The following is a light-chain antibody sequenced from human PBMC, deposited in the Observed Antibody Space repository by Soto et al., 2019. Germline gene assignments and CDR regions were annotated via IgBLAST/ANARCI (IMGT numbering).Light chain of an antibody. CDR2: GAS. J-gene: IGKJ5*01. V-gene: IGKV3-20*01. Sequence: EIVLTQSPGTLSLSPGERATLSCRASQSFSSSYLAWYQQKPGQAPRLLIYGASSRATGIPDRFSGSGSGTDFTLTISRLEPEDVAVYYCQQYGSAPIPFGQGTRLEIK. CDR1: QSFSSSY. CDR3: QQYGSAPIP.